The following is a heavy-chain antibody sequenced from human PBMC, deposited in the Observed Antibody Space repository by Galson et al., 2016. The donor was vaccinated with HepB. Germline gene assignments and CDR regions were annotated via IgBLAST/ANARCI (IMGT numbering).Heavy chain of an antibody. Sequence: SLRLSCAASGFSFSDYGMHWVRQAPGKGLEWVALMWYDGSDKYDGRNRYYADSVKGRFTISRANSKSTLYLEVSPLRVEDTAIYYCARDVRGGPFDPWGQGTLVTVSS. J-gene: IGHJ5*02. V-gene: IGHV3-33*01. CDR2: MWYDGSDKYDGRNR. CDR3: ARDVRGGPFDP. CDR1: GFSFSDYG. D-gene: IGHD2-15*01.